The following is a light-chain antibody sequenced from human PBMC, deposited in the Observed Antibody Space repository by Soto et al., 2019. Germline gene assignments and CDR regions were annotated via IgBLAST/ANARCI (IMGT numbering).Light chain of an antibody. J-gene: IGLJ1*01. CDR2: EVS. Sequence: QSVLTQPASVSGSPGQSITISCTGTSSDVGNYNLVSWYQHHPGKAPKLMIYEVSKRPSGVSNRFSGSKSGDTASLTISGLQAEDEADYHCCSYAGSNYVFGTGTKVTVL. CDR1: SSDVGNYNL. V-gene: IGLV2-23*02. CDR3: CSYAGSNYV.